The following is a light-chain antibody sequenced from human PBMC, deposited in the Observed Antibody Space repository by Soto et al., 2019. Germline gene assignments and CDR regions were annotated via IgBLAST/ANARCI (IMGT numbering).Light chain of an antibody. Sequence: QSALTQPASXXXXXXXXXXISCTGTSSDVGSYNLVSWYQQHPGKAPKLTISEGNKRPSGISNRFSGSKSGNTASLTISGLQAEDEADYYCCSFATSGTWVFGGGTKLTVL. CDR2: EGN. CDR1: SSDVGSYNL. J-gene: IGLJ3*02. V-gene: IGLV2-23*01. CDR3: CSFATSGTWV.